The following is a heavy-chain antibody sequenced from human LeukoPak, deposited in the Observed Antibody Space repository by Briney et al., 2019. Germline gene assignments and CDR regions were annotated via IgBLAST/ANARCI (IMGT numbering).Heavy chain of an antibody. J-gene: IGHJ4*02. D-gene: IGHD5-18*01. Sequence: GTSLRLSCAASGFTFSYYGMHWVRQAPGNGLEWVALIRYDGSDEYYADSVKGRFTISKDNSKNTVYLQMNSLRDEDTAVYYCARDLTARGSYYFDYWGQGTLVTVSS. CDR2: IRYDGSDE. CDR3: ARDLTARGSYYFDY. V-gene: IGHV3-33*01. CDR1: GFTFSYYG.